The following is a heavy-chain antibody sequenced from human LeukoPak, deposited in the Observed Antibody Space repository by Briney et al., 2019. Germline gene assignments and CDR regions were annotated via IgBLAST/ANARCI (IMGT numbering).Heavy chain of an antibody. V-gene: IGHV3-30*02. CDR3: AKDLHGGYSSDY. J-gene: IGHJ4*02. Sequence: GGSLRLSCAASGFTFNNFGMHWVRLAPGKGLEWVSFIGYEGVHKYYADSVKGRFTISKDNSKATLYLQMNSLRPEDTAVYYCAKDLHGGYSSDYWGQGTLVTVFS. D-gene: IGHD4-23*01. CDR1: GFTFNNFG. CDR2: IGYEGVHK.